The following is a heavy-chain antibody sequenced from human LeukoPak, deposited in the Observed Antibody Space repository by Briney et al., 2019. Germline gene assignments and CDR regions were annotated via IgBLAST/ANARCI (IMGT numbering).Heavy chain of an antibody. CDR3: ARGIYCSGTTSYYYYYYMDV. CDR2: IYTSGST. CDR1: GGSIIAYY. J-gene: IGHJ6*03. V-gene: IGHV4-4*07. D-gene: IGHD2-2*01. Sequence: SETLSLTCTVSGGSIIAYYWSWIRQPAGRGLEWIGRIYTSGSTNYNPSLKSRVTMSLDTSKNQFSLKLRSVTAADTALYYCARGIYCSGTTSYYYYYYMDVWGKGTTVTVSS.